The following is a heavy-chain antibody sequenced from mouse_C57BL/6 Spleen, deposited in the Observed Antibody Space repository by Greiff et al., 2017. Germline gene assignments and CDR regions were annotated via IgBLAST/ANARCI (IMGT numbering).Heavy chain of an antibody. CDR3: ARSYDGYYSAPSMDY. D-gene: IGHD2-3*01. CDR1: GYTFTSYW. J-gene: IGHJ4*01. Sequence: QVQLKQPGAELVKPGASVKLSCKASGYTFTSYWMHWVKQRPGQGLEWIGMIHPNSGSTNYNEKFKSKATLTVDKSSSTAYMQLSRLTSEDSAVYYCARSYDGYYSAPSMDYWGQGTSVTVSS. CDR2: IHPNSGST. V-gene: IGHV1-64*01.